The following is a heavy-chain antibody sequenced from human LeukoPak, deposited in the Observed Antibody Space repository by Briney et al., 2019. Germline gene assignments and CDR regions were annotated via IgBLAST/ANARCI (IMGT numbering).Heavy chain of an antibody. V-gene: IGHV4-59*08. J-gene: IGHJ6*02. D-gene: IGHD6-19*01. CDR2: IYYSGST. CDR1: GGSISSYY. Sequence: PSETLSLTCTVSGGSISSYYWSWIRQPPGNGLEWIGYIYYSGSTNYNPSLKSRDTISVGTSKNQFSLKLSSVAAADTAVYYCARQSAERYSSGWYGRYYYYYGMDVWGQGTTVTVSS. CDR3: ARQSAERYSSGWYGRYYYYYGMDV.